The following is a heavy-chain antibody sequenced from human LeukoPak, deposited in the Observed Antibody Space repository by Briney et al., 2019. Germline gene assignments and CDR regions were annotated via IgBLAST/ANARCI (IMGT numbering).Heavy chain of an antibody. CDR2: IYYNGNT. CDR3: ARDFRITMVRGVRDAFDI. V-gene: IGHV4-39*07. J-gene: IGHJ3*02. CDR1: VGSIGRSSYY. D-gene: IGHD3-10*01. Sequence: SETLSLTCTVSVGSIGRSSYYWGWIRQPPGKGLEWIGNIYYNGNTDYNPSLKSRVTISVDTSKNQFSLKLSSVTAADTAVYYCARDFRITMVRGVRDAFDIWGQGTMVTVSS.